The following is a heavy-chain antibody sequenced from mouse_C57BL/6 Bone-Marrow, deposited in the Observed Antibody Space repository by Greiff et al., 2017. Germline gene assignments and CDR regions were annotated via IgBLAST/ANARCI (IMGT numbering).Heavy chain of an antibody. D-gene: IGHD2-3*01. V-gene: IGHV5-9-1*02. Sequence: EVQLQESGEGLVKPGGSLKLSCAASGFTFSSYAMSWVRQTPEKRLEWVAYISSGGDYIYYADTVKGRFTISRDNARNTLYLQMSSLKSEDTAMYYCTRDGSGGYYVDWYFDVWGTGTTVTVSS. CDR1: GFTFSSYA. CDR3: TRDGSGGYYVDWYFDV. J-gene: IGHJ1*03. CDR2: ISSGGDYI.